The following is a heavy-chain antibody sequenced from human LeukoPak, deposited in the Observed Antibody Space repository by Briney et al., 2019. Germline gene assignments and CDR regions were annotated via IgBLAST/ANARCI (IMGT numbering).Heavy chain of an antibody. CDR1: GFTFSSYG. Sequence: GRSLRLSCAASGFTFSSYGTHWVRQAPGKGLEWVAVISYDGSNKYYADSVKGRFTISRDNSKNTPYLQMNSLRAEDTAVYYCAKAPFPYYDILTGSSGAWFDPWGQGTLVTVSS. D-gene: IGHD3-9*01. J-gene: IGHJ5*02. CDR2: ISYDGSNK. CDR3: AKAPFPYYDILTGSSGAWFDP. V-gene: IGHV3-30*18.